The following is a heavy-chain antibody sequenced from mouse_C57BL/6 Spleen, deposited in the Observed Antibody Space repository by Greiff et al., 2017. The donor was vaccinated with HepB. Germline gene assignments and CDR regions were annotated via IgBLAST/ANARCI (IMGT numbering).Heavy chain of an antibody. J-gene: IGHJ2*01. D-gene: IGHD1-1*01. Sequence: VQLQQSGAELVKPGASVKLSCTASGFNIKDYYMHWVKQRTEQGLEWIGRIDPEDGETKYAPIFQGKATITADTSSNTAYLQLSSLTSEDTAVYYCALITTVVAKDYWGQGTTLTVSS. CDR3: ALITTVVAKDY. V-gene: IGHV14-2*01. CDR2: IDPEDGET. CDR1: GFNIKDYY.